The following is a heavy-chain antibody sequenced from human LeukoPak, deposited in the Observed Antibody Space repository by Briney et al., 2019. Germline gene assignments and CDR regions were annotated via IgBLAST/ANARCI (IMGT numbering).Heavy chain of an antibody. CDR3: ARGPEAGYSYGEFDY. V-gene: IGHV4-34*01. Sequence: SETLSLTCAVYGGSFSGYYWSWIRRPPGKGLERIGEISHSGSTNYNPSLKSRVTISVDTSKNQFSLKLSSVTAADTAVYYCARGPEAGYSYGEFDYWGQGTLVTVSS. CDR1: GGSFSGYY. J-gene: IGHJ4*02. CDR2: ISHSGST. D-gene: IGHD5-18*01.